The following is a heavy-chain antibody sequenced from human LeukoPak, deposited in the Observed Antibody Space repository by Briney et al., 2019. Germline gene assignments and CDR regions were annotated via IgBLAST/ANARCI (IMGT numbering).Heavy chain of an antibody. V-gene: IGHV3-23*01. CDR1: GFTFSSYA. CDR2: ISGSGG. D-gene: IGHD1-26*01. Sequence: GGSLGLSCAASGFTFSSYAMTWVRQAPGKGLEWVSGISGSGGKYADSVKGRFTISRDNSKNTLYLQMNSLRAEDTAVYYCAKALSLAVGSYHFDYWGQGTLVTVSS. J-gene: IGHJ4*02. CDR3: AKALSLAVGSYHFDY.